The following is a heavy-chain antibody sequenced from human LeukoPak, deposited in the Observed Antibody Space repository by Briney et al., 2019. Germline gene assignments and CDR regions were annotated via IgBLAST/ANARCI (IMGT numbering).Heavy chain of an antibody. J-gene: IGHJ4*02. Sequence: GGSLRLSCAASGFTVSSNYMSWVRQAPGKGPEWVSVIYSGGSTYYADSVKGRFTISRHNSKNTLYLQMNSLRAEDTAVYYCARASPYYYGSGSYYGYYFDYWGQGTLVTVSS. CDR1: GFTVSSNY. V-gene: IGHV3-53*04. CDR3: ARASPYYYGSGSYYGYYFDY. D-gene: IGHD3-10*01. CDR2: IYSGGST.